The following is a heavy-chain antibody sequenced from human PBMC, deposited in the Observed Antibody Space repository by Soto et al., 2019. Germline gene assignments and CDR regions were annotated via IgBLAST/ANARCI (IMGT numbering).Heavy chain of an antibody. D-gene: IGHD2-2*01. CDR2: VWFDGNNK. CDR3: SSDASVPALDY. J-gene: IGHJ4*02. V-gene: IGHV3-33*01. CDR1: GFTFRNYG. Sequence: QVQVVESGGGVVQPGRSLRLSCAASGFTFRNYGMHWVRQPPGKGLEWVAVVWFDGNNKYYVDSVKGRFTISRDNSKHTVYLQMNSPRAADTAVYYCSSDASVPALDYWGQGSLVTVSS.